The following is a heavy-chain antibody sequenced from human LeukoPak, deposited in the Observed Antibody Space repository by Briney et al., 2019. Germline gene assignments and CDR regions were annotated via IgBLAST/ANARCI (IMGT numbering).Heavy chain of an antibody. J-gene: IGHJ4*02. D-gene: IGHD6-19*01. CDR1: GFTFSSHA. V-gene: IGHV3-30*04. Sequence: GRSLRLSCAASGFTFSSHAMHWVRQAPGKGLEWVAVISYDGSNKYYADSVKGRFTISRDNSKNTLYLQMNSLRAEDTAVYYCARDPVSGQRPYYFDYWGQGTLVTVSS. CDR3: ARDPVSGQRPYYFDY. CDR2: ISYDGSNK.